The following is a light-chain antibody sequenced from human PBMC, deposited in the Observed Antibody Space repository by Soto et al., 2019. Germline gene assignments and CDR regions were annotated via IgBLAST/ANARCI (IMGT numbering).Light chain of an antibody. CDR3: HHRNNGPPS. CDR2: DAS. CDR1: QSVSDY. Sequence: EIVLTQSPATLSLSPGERATLSCRASQSVSDYLAWYQQKPGQAPRLLIYDASNRATGIPARFSGSRSVTYFTLTISSLAPEDFAVYYWHHRNNGPPSFGVGTKVEIK. V-gene: IGKV3-11*01. J-gene: IGKJ4*01.